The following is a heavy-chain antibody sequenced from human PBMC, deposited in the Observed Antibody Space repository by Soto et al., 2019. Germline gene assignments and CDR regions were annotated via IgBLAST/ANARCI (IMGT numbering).Heavy chain of an antibody. CDR2: MNPNSGNT. V-gene: IGHV1-8*01. D-gene: IGHD3-10*01. CDR1: GYTFTSYD. J-gene: IGHJ6*03. CDR3: ARGTYYYGSGTYYYYYMDV. Sequence: QVQLVQSGAEVKKPGASVKVSCKASGYTFTSYDIKWVRQATGQGLEWMGWMNPNSGNTGYAQKFQGRVTMTRNTSISTAYMELSSLRSEDTAVYYCARGTYYYGSGTYYYYYMDVWGKGTTVTVSS.